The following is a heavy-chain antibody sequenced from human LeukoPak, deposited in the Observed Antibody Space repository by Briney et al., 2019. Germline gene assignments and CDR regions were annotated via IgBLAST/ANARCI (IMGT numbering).Heavy chain of an antibody. D-gene: IGHD3-10*01. CDR1: GFTFSSYS. J-gene: IGHJ4*02. CDR2: ISSSSSYI. CDR3: ARGDYYGSGSYPVPDY. Sequence: GGSLRLSCAASGFTFSSYSMNWVRQAPGKGLEWVSSISSSSSYIYYADSVKGRFTISRDNAKNSLYLQMNSLRAEDTAVYYCARGDYYGSGSYPVPDYWGQGTLVTVSS. V-gene: IGHV3-21*01.